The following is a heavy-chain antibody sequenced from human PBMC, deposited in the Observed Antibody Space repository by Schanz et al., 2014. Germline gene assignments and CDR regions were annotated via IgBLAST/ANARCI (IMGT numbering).Heavy chain of an antibody. J-gene: IGHJ3*02. CDR1: GFTFDDHA. CDR2: ISWNSGTI. Sequence: EVQLVESGGGLVQPGRSLRLSCAASGFTFDDHAMHWVRQAPGKGLEWISGISWNSGTIGYADSVKGRFTISRDNAKNSLYLQMNSLRAEDTALYYCAKRCSSTSCSHGPFDIWGQGTMVTVSS. CDR3: AKRCSSTSCSHGPFDI. D-gene: IGHD2-2*01. V-gene: IGHV3-9*01.